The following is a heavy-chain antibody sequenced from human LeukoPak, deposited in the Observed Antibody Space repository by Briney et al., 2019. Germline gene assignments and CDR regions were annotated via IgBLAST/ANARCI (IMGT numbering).Heavy chain of an antibody. Sequence: PGGSLRLSCAASGFTFSSYWMSWVRQAPGKGLEWVANIKQDGSEKYYVDSVKGRFTISRDNAKNSLYLQMNSLRADDTAVYYCARDWGSWDFDYWGQGTLVTVSS. CDR1: GFTFSSYW. D-gene: IGHD6-13*01. CDR2: IKQDGSEK. CDR3: ARDWGSWDFDY. J-gene: IGHJ4*02. V-gene: IGHV3-7*01.